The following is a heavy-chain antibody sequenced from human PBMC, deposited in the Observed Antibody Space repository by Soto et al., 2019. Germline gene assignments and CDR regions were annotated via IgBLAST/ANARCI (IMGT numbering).Heavy chain of an antibody. V-gene: IGHV3-30*03. D-gene: IGHD3-10*01. J-gene: IGHJ4*02. CDR2: ISYDGSNK. CDR1: GFSFSNYG. CDR3: ARDWVWFGAHPIDY. Sequence: QVQLVESGGGVVQPGGSLRLSCAASGFSFSNYGMHWVRQAPGKGLEWVAVISYDGSNKYYADSVKGRFTISRDNSKNTLYLQMNSLTTEDTAVYYCARDWVWFGAHPIDYWGQGTLLTVSS.